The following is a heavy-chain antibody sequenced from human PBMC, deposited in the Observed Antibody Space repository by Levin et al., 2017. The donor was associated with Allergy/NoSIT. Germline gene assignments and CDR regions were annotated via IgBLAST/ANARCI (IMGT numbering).Heavy chain of an antibody. J-gene: IGHJ4*02. CDR3: ARGRVPGGY. CDR1: GGSISSAY. CDR2: IFHSGST. V-gene: IGHV4-59*01. Sequence: SQTLSLTCTVSGGSISSAYWSWIRQPPGKGLEWIGYIFHSGSTDSNPSLKSRVTISLDTSKNQFSLRLSSLTAADTAVYYCARGRVPGGYWGQGTLVTVSS. D-gene: IGHD3-10*01.